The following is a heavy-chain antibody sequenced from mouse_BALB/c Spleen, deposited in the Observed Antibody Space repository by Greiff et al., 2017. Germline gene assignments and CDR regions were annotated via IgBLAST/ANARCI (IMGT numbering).Heavy chain of an antibody. J-gene: IGHJ3*01. D-gene: IGHD4-1*01. CDR2: ISSGGSYT. CDR1: GFTFSSYA. V-gene: IGHV5-9-4*01. CDR3: ARDGANWAWFAY. Sequence: DVHLVESGGGLVKPGGSLKLSCAASGFTFSSYAMSWVRQSPEKRLEWVAEISSGGSYTYYPDTVTGRFTISRDNAKNTLYLEMSSLRSEDTAMYYCARDGANWAWFAYWGQGTLVTVSA.